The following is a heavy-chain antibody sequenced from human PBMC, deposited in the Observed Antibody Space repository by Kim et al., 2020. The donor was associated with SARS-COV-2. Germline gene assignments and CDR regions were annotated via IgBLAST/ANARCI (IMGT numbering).Heavy chain of an antibody. V-gene: IGHV3-53*01. Sequence: GGSLRLSCSASGFSVRDSYMNWVRQAPGKGLEWVSVFYSGGSTYYASSVKGRFTISRDSSKNTLYLQMNSLRADDTAVYYCARDEGRGAMDFWGQGTVVTVSS. D-gene: IGHD3-10*01. CDR2: FYSGGST. CDR3: ARDEGRGAMDF. J-gene: IGHJ4*02. CDR1: GFSVRDSY.